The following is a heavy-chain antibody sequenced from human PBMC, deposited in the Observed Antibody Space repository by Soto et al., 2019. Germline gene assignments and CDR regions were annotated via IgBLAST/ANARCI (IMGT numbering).Heavy chain of an antibody. D-gene: IGHD4-17*01. J-gene: IGHJ3*02. V-gene: IGHV3-73*02. CDR1: GFTLSGSA. Sequence: EVQLVESGGGLVQPGGSLKLSCAASGFTLSGSAMHWVRQASGKGLEWVGRIRSKANSYATAYAASVKGRFTISRDDSKNTAYLQMNSLKTEDTAFYYCTRTMTTAAFDIWGQGTMVTVSS. CDR2: IRSKANSYAT. CDR3: TRTMTTAAFDI.